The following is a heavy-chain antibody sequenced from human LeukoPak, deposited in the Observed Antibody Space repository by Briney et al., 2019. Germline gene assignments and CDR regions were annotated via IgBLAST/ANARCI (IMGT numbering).Heavy chain of an antibody. CDR3: ARDVRGRTPLKLGMKWFDP. V-gene: IGHV3-11*01. Sequence: GGSLRLSCAASGFTFSDYYMSWIRQVPGKGLEWLAYISDSGDTTRSADSVTGRFTISRDNAKNSVFLQMNSLRADDPGVYYCARDVRGRTPLKLGMKWFDPWGQGTRVTVSS. J-gene: IGHJ5*02. CDR2: ISDSGDTT. CDR1: GFTFSDYY. D-gene: IGHD7-27*01.